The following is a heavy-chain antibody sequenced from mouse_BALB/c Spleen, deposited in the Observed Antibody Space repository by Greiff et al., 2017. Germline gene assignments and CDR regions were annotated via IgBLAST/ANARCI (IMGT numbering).Heavy chain of an antibody. J-gene: IGHJ3*01. V-gene: IGHV1-14*01. Sequence: SDGMHWVKQKPGQGLEWIGYINPYNDGTKYNEKFKGKATLTSDKSSSTAYMELSSLTSEDSAVYYCAREGGRWFAYWGQGTLVTVSA. CDR2: INPYNDGT. CDR1: SDG. CDR3: AREGGRWFAY.